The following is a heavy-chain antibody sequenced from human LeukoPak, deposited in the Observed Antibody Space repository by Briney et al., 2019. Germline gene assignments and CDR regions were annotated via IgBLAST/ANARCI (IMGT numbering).Heavy chain of an antibody. V-gene: IGHV1-2*02. D-gene: IGHD6-6*01. CDR2: INPNSGGT. CDR1: GYTFTGYY. CDR3: ARDIAARSGYFDY. J-gene: IGHJ4*02. Sequence: ASVKVSCKASGYTFTGYYMHWVRQAPGQGLEWMGWINPNSGGTNYAQKFQGRVTMTRDTSISTAYMELSRLRSDDTAVYYCARDIAARSGYFDYWGQGTLVTVSS.